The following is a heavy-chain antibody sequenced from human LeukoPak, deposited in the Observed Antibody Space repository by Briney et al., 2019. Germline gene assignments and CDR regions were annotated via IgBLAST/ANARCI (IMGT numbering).Heavy chain of an antibody. D-gene: IGHD1-1*01. CDR1: GGSVRSYY. CDR2: IYHDGKS. CDR3: ARDPGGSYSTTRGDWFDP. J-gene: IGHJ5*02. V-gene: IGHV4-4*07. Sequence: KPSGTLSLTCTVSGGSVRSYYWTWLRQSAGKGLEWIGRIYHDGKSDSSLSLKSRVIMSIDTSKNQFSLNLHSVTAADTAVYYCARDPGGSYSTTRGDWFDPWGQGVLVTVSS.